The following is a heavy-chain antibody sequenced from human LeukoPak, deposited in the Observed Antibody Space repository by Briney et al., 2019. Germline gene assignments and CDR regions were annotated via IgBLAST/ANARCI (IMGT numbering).Heavy chain of an antibody. Sequence: GESLKISCKTSGYSFTRYWIAWVRQTPGKGLEWMGIVYPDDSDTRYSPAFQGQVTISADKSITTAYLHWSSLKASDTAAYYCARPSGTYFPFDYWGQGTLVTVSS. CDR3: ARPSGTYFPFDY. CDR1: GYSFTRYW. CDR2: VYPDDSDT. D-gene: IGHD1-26*01. J-gene: IGHJ4*02. V-gene: IGHV5-51*01.